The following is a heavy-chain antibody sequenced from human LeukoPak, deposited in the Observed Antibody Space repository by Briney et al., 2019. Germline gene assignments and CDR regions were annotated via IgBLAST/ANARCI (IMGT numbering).Heavy chain of an antibody. CDR1: GGFVISGSSY. V-gene: IGHV4-39*07. D-gene: IGHD3-22*01. CDR2: LYYTGST. CDR3: AQGPLHYDSSGYFLV. Sequence: SETLSLTCTVSGGFVISGSSYWGWIRQPPGKGLEWIGSLYYTGSTYYNPSLKSRLTISMDTSRNQFSLELYSVTAADTAVYSCAQGPLHYDSSGYFLVWGQGTLSPSPQ. J-gene: IGHJ4*02.